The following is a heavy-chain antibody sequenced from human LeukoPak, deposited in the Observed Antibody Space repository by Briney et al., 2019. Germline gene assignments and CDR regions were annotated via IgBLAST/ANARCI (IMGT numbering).Heavy chain of an antibody. CDR2: IIPIFGTA. D-gene: IGHD4-23*01. V-gene: IGHV1-69*06. J-gene: IGHJ4*02. Sequence: GASVKVSCKASGGTFSSYAISWVRQAPGQGLEWMGGIIPIFGTANYAQKFQGRVTITADKSTSTAYMELSSLRSEDTAVYYCARGRGDYGGNHFDYWGQGTLVTVSS. CDR3: ARGRGDYGGNHFDY. CDR1: GGTFSSYA.